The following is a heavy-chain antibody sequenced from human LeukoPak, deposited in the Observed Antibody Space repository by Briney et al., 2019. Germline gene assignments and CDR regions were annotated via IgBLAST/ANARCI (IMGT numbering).Heavy chain of an antibody. V-gene: IGHV1-8*03. J-gene: IGHJ4*02. D-gene: IGHD1-26*01. CDR1: GYTFTSYD. Sequence: ASVKVSCKASGYTFTSYDINWVRQATGQGLEWMGWMNPNSGNTGYAQKFQGRVTITRNTSISTAYMELSSLRSEDTAVYYCAKHHVGSGFDYWGQGTLVTVSS. CDR3: AKHHVGSGFDY. CDR2: MNPNSGNT.